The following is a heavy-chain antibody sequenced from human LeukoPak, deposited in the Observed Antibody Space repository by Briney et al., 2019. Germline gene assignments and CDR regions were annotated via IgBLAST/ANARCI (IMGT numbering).Heavy chain of an antibody. CDR1: GFTFSWYA. Sequence: GGSLRLSCAASGFTFSWYAMSWVRQAPGKGLEWVSAISGSAGSPHYADSVRGRFTISRDNSRNTLYLQMKSLRAEDTAVYYCAKDLQVSSAYHFDYWGRGTLVSVSS. D-gene: IGHD6-19*01. CDR3: AKDLQVSSAYHFDY. V-gene: IGHV3-23*01. CDR2: ISGSAGSP. J-gene: IGHJ4*02.